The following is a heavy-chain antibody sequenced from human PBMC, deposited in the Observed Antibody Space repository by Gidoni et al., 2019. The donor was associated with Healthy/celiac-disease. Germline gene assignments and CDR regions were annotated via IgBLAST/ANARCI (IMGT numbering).Heavy chain of an antibody. CDR3: ARQNDFWSGYYQDY. Sequence: QLQLQESGPGLVKPSETLSLTCTVSGGSISSSSYYWGWIRQPPGKGLEWIGSIYYSGSTYYNPSLKSRVTISVDTSKNQFSLKLSSVTAADTAVYYCARQNDFWSGYYQDYWGQGTLVTVSS. CDR2: IYYSGST. CDR1: GGSISSSSYY. D-gene: IGHD3-3*01. J-gene: IGHJ4*02. V-gene: IGHV4-39*01.